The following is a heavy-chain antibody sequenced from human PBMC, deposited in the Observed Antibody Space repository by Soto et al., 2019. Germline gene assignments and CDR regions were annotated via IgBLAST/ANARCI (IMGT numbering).Heavy chain of an antibody. V-gene: IGHV3-48*01. J-gene: IGHJ4*02. Sequence: EVQLVESGGGLVQPGGSLRLSCASSGFTFSSCSMNWVRQAPGKGGEWVSFISGSGDTKYYADSVKGGFTIPRDNAKNSLYGQMSSLRAEDTAVYYWAKYCSSDVCFDYWGQGTLVTVAS. CDR2: ISGSGDTK. D-gene: IGHD2-8*01. CDR1: GFTFSSCS. CDR3: AKYCSSDVCFDY.